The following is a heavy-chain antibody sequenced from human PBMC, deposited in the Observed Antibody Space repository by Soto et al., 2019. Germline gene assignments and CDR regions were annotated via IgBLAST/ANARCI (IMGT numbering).Heavy chain of an antibody. J-gene: IGHJ6*02. CDR1: GFTVSSNY. V-gene: IGHV3-21*01. CDR3: ARGYCSGGSCLPFYYYGMDV. D-gene: IGHD2-15*01. Sequence: GGSLRLSCAASGFTVSSNYMSWVRQAPGKGLEWVSSISSSSSYIYYADSVKGRFTISRDNAKKSLYLQMNSLSAEDTGVYYCARGYCSGGSCLPFYYYGMDVWGQGTTVTVSS. CDR2: ISSSSSYI.